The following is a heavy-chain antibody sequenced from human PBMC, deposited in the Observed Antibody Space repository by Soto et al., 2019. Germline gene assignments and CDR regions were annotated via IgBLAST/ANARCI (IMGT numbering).Heavy chain of an antibody. CDR1: GFIFSENG. J-gene: IGHJ6*02. V-gene: IGHV3-33*01. CDR3: ARSRLGWGPGIGREYYYYYAMDV. D-gene: IGHD3-16*01. Sequence: QVQLVESGGGVVQPGRSLRLSCAASGFIFSENGMHWVRQAPGKGLEWVAVIWYDGSGKYYAASVKGRFTISRDNSKNMVYLQMNSLRDEDTALYYCARSRLGWGPGIGREYYYYYAMDVWGQGTTVTVSS. CDR2: IWYDGSGK.